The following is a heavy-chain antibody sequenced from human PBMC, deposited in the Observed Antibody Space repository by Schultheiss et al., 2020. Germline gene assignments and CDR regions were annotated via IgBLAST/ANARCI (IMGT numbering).Heavy chain of an antibody. V-gene: IGHV3-11*04. CDR3: ASEDYGDYVLGV. J-gene: IGHJ3*01. D-gene: IGHD4-17*01. CDR1: GFTFSDYY. Sequence: GGSLRLSCAASGFTFSDYYMSWIRQAPGKGLEWVSYISSSSSTIYYADSVKGRFTISRDNAKNSLYLQMNSLRDEDTAVYYCASEDYGDYVLGVWGQGTMVTVSS. CDR2: ISSSSSTI.